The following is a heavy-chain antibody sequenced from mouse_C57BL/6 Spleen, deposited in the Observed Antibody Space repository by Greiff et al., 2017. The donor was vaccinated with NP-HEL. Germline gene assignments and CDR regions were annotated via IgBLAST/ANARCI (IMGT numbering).Heavy chain of an antibody. CDR2: IYPGDGDT. D-gene: IGHD2-14*01. CDR3: ARHREGGFFDY. CDR1: GYAFSSSW. Sequence: QVQLQQSGPELVKPGASVKISCKASGYAFSSSWMNWVKQRPGKGLEWIGRIYPGDGDTNYNGKFKGKATLTADKSSSTAYMQLSSLTSEDSAVYFCARHREGGFFDYWGQGTTLTVSS. V-gene: IGHV1-82*01. J-gene: IGHJ2*01.